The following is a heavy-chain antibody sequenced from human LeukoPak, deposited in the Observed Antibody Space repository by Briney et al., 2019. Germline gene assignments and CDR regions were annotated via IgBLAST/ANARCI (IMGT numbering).Heavy chain of an antibody. D-gene: IGHD3-3*01. CDR1: GFTFDDYA. Sequence: GGSLRLSCAASGFTFDDYAMHWVRQAPGKGLEWVSGISWNSGSIGYADSVKGRFTISRDNAKNSLYLQMNSLRAEDTALYYCAKDMGELRFLEWQNIDYYYYGMDVWGQGTTVTVSS. V-gene: IGHV3-9*01. J-gene: IGHJ6*02. CDR3: AKDMGELRFLEWQNIDYYYYGMDV. CDR2: ISWNSGSI.